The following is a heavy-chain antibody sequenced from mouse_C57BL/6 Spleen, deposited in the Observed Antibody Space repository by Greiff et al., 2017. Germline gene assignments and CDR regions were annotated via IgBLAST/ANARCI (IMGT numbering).Heavy chain of an antibody. Sequence: VQLQQPGAELVKPGASVKLSCKASGYTFTSYWMHWVKQRPGQGLEWIGMIHPNSGSTNYNEKFKGKATLTGDKSSSTAYVQLSSLTSEDSAVYYCARSSGSIDYWGQGTTLTVSS. CDR1: GYTFTSYW. D-gene: IGHD1-1*01. J-gene: IGHJ2*01. V-gene: IGHV1-64*01. CDR3: ARSSGSIDY. CDR2: IHPNSGST.